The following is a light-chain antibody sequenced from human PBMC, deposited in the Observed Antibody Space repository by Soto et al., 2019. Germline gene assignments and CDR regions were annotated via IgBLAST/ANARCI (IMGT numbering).Light chain of an antibody. CDR2: DVS. Sequence: QSALTQPASVSGSPGQSITISCTGTSSDVGGYNHVSWYQQHPGKAPKLMIYDVSNRPSGVSNRFSGSKSGNTASLTISGLQAEDEADYYCSSYTRSYVVFGGGTQLTVL. CDR1: SSDVGGYNH. J-gene: IGLJ2*01. CDR3: SSYTRSYVV. V-gene: IGLV2-14*01.